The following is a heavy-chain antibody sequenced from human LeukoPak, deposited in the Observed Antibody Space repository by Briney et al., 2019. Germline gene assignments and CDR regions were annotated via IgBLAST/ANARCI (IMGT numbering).Heavy chain of an antibody. D-gene: IGHD2-2*01. V-gene: IGHV3-48*03. J-gene: IGHJ4*02. CDR2: ISGTGTTI. CDR3: ARDRDIVVIPATTLLDY. CDR1: GFTFSSYE. Sequence: GRSLRLSCAASGFTFSSYEMNWVRQAPGKGLEWVSYISGTGTTIYYADSVKGRFTISRDNAKNSLYLQLNSLRAEDTAVYYCARDRDIVVIPATTLLDYWGQGTLATVSS.